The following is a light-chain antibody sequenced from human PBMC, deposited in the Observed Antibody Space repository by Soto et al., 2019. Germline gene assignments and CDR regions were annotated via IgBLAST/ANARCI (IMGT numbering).Light chain of an antibody. J-gene: IGKJ2*01. V-gene: IGKV1-5*01. Sequence: DIQMTQSPSTLSASVGDRVTITCRASQTIRSWLAWYQQKPGKAPRLLVYDTFSLQSGVPSRFSGSRSGTAFTLTISSLQPDDFASYYCQQYDIYPYTFGQGTKVEIK. CDR1: QTIRSW. CDR2: DTF. CDR3: QQYDIYPYT.